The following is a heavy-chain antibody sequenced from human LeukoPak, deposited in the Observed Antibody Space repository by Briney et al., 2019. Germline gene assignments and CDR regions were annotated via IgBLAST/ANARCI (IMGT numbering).Heavy chain of an antibody. CDR3: ARSSGTGTFSY. V-gene: IGHV4-39*02. CDR1: GDSISRSTYY. D-gene: IGHD6-25*01. J-gene: IGHJ4*02. Sequence: SETLSLTCIVSGDSISRSTYYWAWIRQPPGKGLEWIGSVYYGRSPYFNPSLESRATISVDTSKNHFSLKMSSVTAADTAVYYCARSSGTGTFSYWGQGTLVTVSS. CDR2: VYYGRSP.